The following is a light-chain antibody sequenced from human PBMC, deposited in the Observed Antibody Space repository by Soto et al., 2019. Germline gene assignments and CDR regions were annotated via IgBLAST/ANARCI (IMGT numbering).Light chain of an antibody. J-gene: IGLJ1*01. CDR2: DVS. V-gene: IGLV2-14*03. Sequence: QSVLTQPASVSGSPGQSITISCSGTSSDVGAYNYVSWYQQHPGKAPKLIIYDVSTRPSGISNRFSGSKSGDTASLTISGLQAEDEAIYFCSSYTSSTAYIFGTGTKVTVL. CDR1: SSDVGAYNY. CDR3: SSYTSSTAYI.